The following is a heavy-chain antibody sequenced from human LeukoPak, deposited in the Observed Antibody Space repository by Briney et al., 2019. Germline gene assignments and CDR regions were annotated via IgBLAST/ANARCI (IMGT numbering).Heavy chain of an antibody. J-gene: IGHJ3*02. D-gene: IGHD3-3*01. Sequence: SETLSLTCAVSGGSISSSNWWSWVRQPPGKGLEWIGEIYHSGSTNYNPSLKSRVTISVDTSKNQFSLKLSSVTAADTAVYYCARSGITIFGVVPFDIWGQGTMVTVSS. CDR1: GGSISSSNW. V-gene: IGHV4-4*02. CDR3: ARSGITIFGVVPFDI. CDR2: IYHSGST.